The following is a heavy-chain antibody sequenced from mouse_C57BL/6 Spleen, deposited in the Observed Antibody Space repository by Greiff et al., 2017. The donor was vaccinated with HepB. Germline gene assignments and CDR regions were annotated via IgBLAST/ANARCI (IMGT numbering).Heavy chain of an antibody. CDR1: GFTFSDYY. D-gene: IGHD1-1*01. V-gene: IGHV5-12*01. Sequence: DVKLVESGGGLVQPGGSLKLSCAASGFTFSDYYMYWVRQTPEKRLEWVAYISNGGGSTYYPDTVKGRFTISRDNAKNTLYLQMSRLKSEDTAMYYCARDEGSSRYLDVWGTGTTVTVSS. CDR2: ISNGGGST. CDR3: ARDEGSSRYLDV. J-gene: IGHJ1*03.